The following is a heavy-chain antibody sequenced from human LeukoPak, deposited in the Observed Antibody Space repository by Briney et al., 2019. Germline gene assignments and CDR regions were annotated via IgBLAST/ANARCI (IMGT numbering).Heavy chain of an antibody. CDR3: ARDRSYSYYGVDV. Sequence: PTETLSLTCAVYGGSFSGYYWSWIRQPPGKGLEWIGEINHSGSTNYNPSLKSRVTISVDTSKNQFSLKLSSVTAADTAVYYCARDRSYSYYGVDVWGQGTTVTVSS. CDR2: INHSGST. V-gene: IGHV4-34*01. CDR1: GGSFSGYY. J-gene: IGHJ6*02.